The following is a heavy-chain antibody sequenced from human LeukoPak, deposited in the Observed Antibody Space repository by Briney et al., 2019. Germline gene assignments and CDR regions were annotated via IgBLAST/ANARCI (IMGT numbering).Heavy chain of an antibody. Sequence: PGGSLSLSCAVSGFTFSSYSVNWVRQAPGKGLEWVSYISSSSGTIYYADSVKGRFTISRDNAKNSLYLQMNSLRAGDTAVYYCARALRAYSYGTFDYWGQGTLVTVSS. J-gene: IGHJ4*02. CDR3: ARALRAYSYGTFDY. CDR1: GFTFSSYS. CDR2: ISSSSGTI. V-gene: IGHV3-48*01. D-gene: IGHD5-18*01.